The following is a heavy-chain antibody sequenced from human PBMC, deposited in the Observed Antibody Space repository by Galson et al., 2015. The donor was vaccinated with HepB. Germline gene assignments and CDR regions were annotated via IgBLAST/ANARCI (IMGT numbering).Heavy chain of an antibody. CDR2: ISSRGDDT. J-gene: IGHJ6*02. Sequence: SLRLSCAASGFIFSNYAMSWVRQAPGKGLEWVSAISSRGDDTYYADSVKDQFTISRDNSKNTLFLQMNSLRVEDTAVYYCVKASLCSGGACYPWFYYGLDFWGQGTTVTVSS. V-gene: IGHV3-23*01. CDR3: VKASLCSGGACYPWFYYGLDF. CDR1: GFIFSNYA. D-gene: IGHD2-15*01.